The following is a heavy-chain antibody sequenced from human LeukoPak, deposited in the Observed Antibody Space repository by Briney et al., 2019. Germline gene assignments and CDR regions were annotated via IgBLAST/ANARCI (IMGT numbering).Heavy chain of an antibody. CDR3: ATGRDTTGYWGH. J-gene: IGHJ4*02. Sequence: ASVTVSFTTSGYTFTIKTINWVRQAPGQGLEWMGWIDTNTGNPTYAQGFTGRFVFSLDTSVSTTYLQIYSLKAEDTAVYYCATGRDTTGYWGHWGQGSLVTVSS. V-gene: IGHV7-4-1*01. CDR1: GYTFTIKT. D-gene: IGHD3-22*01. CDR2: IDTNTGNP.